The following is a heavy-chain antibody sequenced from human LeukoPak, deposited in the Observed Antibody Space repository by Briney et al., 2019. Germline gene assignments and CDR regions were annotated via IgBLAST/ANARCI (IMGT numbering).Heavy chain of an antibody. J-gene: IGHJ4*02. CDR3: ARDSGGKLRYFDWLSEYYFDY. CDR1: GGSISSYY. Sequence: PSETLSLTCTVSGGSISSYYWSWIRQPPGKGLEWIGYIYYSGSTNHNPSLKSRVTISVDTSKNQFSLKLSSVTAADTAVYYCARDSGGKLRYFDWLSEYYFDYWGQGTLVTVSS. V-gene: IGHV4-59*01. D-gene: IGHD3-9*01. CDR2: IYYSGST.